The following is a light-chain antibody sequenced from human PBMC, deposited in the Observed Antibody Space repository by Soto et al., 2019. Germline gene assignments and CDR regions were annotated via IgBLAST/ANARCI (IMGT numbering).Light chain of an antibody. J-gene: IGKJ3*01. CDR3: QEYHSPPFT. V-gene: IGKV1-27*01. CDR2: GAS. Sequence: DIQMTQSPSSLSASVGDTVTITCRASQGMSSSLAWYQQKAGKVPDLLIYGASTLQSGVQSHFSGSGSGTDFTLTISSLQPEDVATYYCQEYHSPPFTFGHGTKVEMK. CDR1: QGMSSS.